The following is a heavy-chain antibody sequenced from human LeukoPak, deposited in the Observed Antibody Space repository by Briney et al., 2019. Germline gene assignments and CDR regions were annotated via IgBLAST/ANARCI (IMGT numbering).Heavy chain of an antibody. CDR3: AKADDYDFLRRGYYMDV. Sequence: GGSLRLSCAASGFTFSSYAMSWVRQAPGKGLEWVSAISGSGGSTYYADSVKGRFTISRDNSKNTLYLQMNSLRAEDTAVYYCAKADDYDFLRRGYYMDVWGKGTTVTVSS. J-gene: IGHJ6*03. CDR2: ISGSGGST. V-gene: IGHV3-23*01. D-gene: IGHD3-3*01. CDR1: GFTFSSYA.